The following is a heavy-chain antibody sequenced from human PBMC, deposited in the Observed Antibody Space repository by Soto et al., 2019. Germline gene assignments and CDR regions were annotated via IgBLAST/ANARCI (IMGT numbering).Heavy chain of an antibody. Sequence: QVQLVESGGGVVQPGRSLRLSCAASGFTFSSYAMHWVRQAPGKGLEWVAVISYAGSNKYYADAVKGRFTISRDNSKNTLYLRVNRLRAEDTVVYYCARDRWGGLGDGCFRYYYGMDVWGQGTTVTVSS. J-gene: IGHJ6*02. D-gene: IGHD3-16*01. CDR2: ISYAGSNK. V-gene: IGHV3-30-3*01. CDR3: ARDRWGGLGDGCFRYYYGMDV. CDR1: GFTFSSYA.